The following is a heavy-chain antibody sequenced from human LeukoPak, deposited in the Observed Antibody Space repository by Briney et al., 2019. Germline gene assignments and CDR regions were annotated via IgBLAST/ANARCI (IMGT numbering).Heavy chain of an antibody. CDR3: VRDYGWGTRYPDY. J-gene: IGHJ4*02. D-gene: IGHD3-16*01. Sequence: PGGSLTLSCTVSGFFFSNYWMSWVRQAPGKGLEWLANINQDAKRKYYVDSVKGRSTISRDYDKNSLYLQINSMKADDTGVFYGVRDYGWGTRYPDYWGRGTLVTVSP. CDR1: GFFFSNYW. V-gene: IGHV3-7*01. CDR2: INQDAKRK.